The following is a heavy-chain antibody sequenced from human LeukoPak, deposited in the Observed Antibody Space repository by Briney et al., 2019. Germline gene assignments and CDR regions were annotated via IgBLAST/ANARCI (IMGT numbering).Heavy chain of an antibody. CDR1: GYTFTGYY. Sequence: GASVKVSCKASGYTFTGYYMHWVRQAPGQGLEWMGWINPNSGGTNYAQKSQGRVTMTRDTSISTAYMELSRLRSDDTAVYYCARGYPIIDILTGNYRLTLFDYWGQGTLVTVSS. V-gene: IGHV1-2*02. CDR3: ARGYPIIDILTGNYRLTLFDY. CDR2: INPNSGGT. J-gene: IGHJ4*02. D-gene: IGHD3-9*01.